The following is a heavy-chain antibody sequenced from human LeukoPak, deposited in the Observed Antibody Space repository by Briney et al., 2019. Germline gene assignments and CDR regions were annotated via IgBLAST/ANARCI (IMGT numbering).Heavy chain of an antibody. CDR3: ASRATIFGVVMYYFDY. CDR2: IYPGDSDT. CDR1: GYSFTNYW. D-gene: IGHD3-3*01. J-gene: IGHJ4*02. V-gene: IGHV5-51*01. Sequence: GESLKISCKGSGYSFTNYWIGWVRQMPGKGLEWMGIIYPGDSDTRYSPSFQGQVTISAAKSISTAYLQWSSLKASDTAMYYCASRATIFGVVMYYFDYRGQGTLVAVSS.